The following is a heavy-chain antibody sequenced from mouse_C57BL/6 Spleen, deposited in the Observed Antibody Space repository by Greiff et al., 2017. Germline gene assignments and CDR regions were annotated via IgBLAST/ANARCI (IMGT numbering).Heavy chain of an antibody. D-gene: IGHD2-4*01. Sequence: QVQLQQPGAELVKPGASVKMSCKASGYTFTSYWITWVKQRPGQGLEWIGDIYPGSGSTNYNEKFKSKATLTVDTSSSTAYMQLSSLTSEDSAVYYCARGGGYDYKGPLYAMDYWGQGTSVTVSS. V-gene: IGHV1-55*01. CDR1: GYTFTSYW. CDR3: ARGGGYDYKGPLYAMDY. CDR2: IYPGSGST. J-gene: IGHJ4*01.